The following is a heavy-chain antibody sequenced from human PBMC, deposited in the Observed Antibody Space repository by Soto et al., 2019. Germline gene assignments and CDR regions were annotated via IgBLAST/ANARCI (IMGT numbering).Heavy chain of an antibody. CDR3: ARERPNGSRLDP. V-gene: IGHV4-59*12. D-gene: IGHD6-13*01. J-gene: IGHJ5*02. Sequence: SETLSLTCTVSGGSISSYYWSWIRQPPGKGLEWIGYIYYSGSTNYNPSLKSRVTISVDTSKNQFSLKLSSVTAADTAVYYCARERPNGSRLDPWGQGTLVTVSS. CDR2: IYYSGST. CDR1: GGSISSYY.